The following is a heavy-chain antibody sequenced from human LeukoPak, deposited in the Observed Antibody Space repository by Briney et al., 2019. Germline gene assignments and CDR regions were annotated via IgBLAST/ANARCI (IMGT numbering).Heavy chain of an antibody. D-gene: IGHD4-23*01. CDR2: IRYDGSNK. J-gene: IGHJ4*02. Sequence: GGSLRLSCAASGFTFSSYEMNWVRQAPGKGLEWVAFIRYDGSNKYYADSVKGRFTISRDNSKNTLYLQMNSLRTDDTAVYYCAKDRLTTVVMGYLDYWGQGTLVTVPS. V-gene: IGHV3-30*02. CDR3: AKDRLTTVVMGYLDY. CDR1: GFTFSSYE.